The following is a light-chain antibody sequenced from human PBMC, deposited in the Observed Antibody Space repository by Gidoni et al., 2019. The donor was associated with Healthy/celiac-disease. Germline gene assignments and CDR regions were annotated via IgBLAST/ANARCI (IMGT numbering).Light chain of an antibody. CDR1: QSVSSSY. CDR3: QQYGSPYT. Sequence: EIVLPQSPGTLSLSPGERATLSCRASQSVSSSYLAWYQQKPGQAPRLLIYGASSRATGIPDRFSGSGSGTDFTLTSSRLEHEDFAVYYCQQYGSPYTFGQGTKLEIK. V-gene: IGKV3-20*01. CDR2: GAS. J-gene: IGKJ2*01.